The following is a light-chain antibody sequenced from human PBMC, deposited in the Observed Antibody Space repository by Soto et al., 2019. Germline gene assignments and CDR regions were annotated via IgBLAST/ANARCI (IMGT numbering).Light chain of an antibody. V-gene: IGLV4-69*01. CDR1: SGHNTYA. CDR3: QTWGTAQVV. Sequence: QLVLTQSPSASASLGASVKLTCTLSSGHNTYAIAWHQQQPDKGPQYLMKVNSDGSHSRGDGIPDRFSGSSSGSERYLTISSLQSDDEADYYCQTWGTAQVVFGGGTKVTVL. CDR2: VNSDGSH. J-gene: IGLJ3*02.